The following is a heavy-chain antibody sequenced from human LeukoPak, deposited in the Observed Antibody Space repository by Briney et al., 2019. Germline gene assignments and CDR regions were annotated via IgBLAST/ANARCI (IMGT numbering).Heavy chain of an antibody. Sequence: PGGSLRLSCAASGFTFDDYAMHWVRQAPGKGLEWVSGISWNSGSIGYADSVKGRFTISRDNAKNSLYLQMNSLRAEDTALYYCAKDWSIYDILTGYYSDWGQGTLVTVSS. CDR2: ISWNSGSI. V-gene: IGHV3-9*01. CDR1: GFTFDDYA. CDR3: AKDWSIYDILTGYYSD. J-gene: IGHJ1*01. D-gene: IGHD3-9*01.